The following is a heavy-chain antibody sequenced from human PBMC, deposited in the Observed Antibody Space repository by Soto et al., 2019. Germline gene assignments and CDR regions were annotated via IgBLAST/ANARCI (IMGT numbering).Heavy chain of an antibody. D-gene: IGHD1-20*01. Sequence: SETLSLTCTVSGDSISSYYWSWIRQPPGKGLEWIGYISYSGTTNYNPSLKSRVTMSVDTSKNQFSLKLSSVSAADTAVYYCAREAPRYNWNDKWFDPWGQGTLVTVS. CDR2: ISYSGTT. CDR3: AREAPRYNWNDKWFDP. J-gene: IGHJ5*02. CDR1: GDSISSYY. V-gene: IGHV4-59*01.